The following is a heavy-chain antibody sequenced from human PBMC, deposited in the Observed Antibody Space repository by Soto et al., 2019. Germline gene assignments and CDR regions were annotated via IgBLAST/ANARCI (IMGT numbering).Heavy chain of an antibody. CDR2: IYSDANT. Sequence: EVQLVESGGGLVQPGGSLRLSCAASGFSINSSYMSWVRQAPGKGLEWVSVIYSDANTYYADSVKGRFTISRDNSRNTLYLQLNSLRADDTAVYYCARRDYSYYQLDVWGPGTTVTVSS. V-gene: IGHV3-53*01. CDR3: ARRDYSYYQLDV. J-gene: IGHJ6*02. CDR1: GFSINSSY.